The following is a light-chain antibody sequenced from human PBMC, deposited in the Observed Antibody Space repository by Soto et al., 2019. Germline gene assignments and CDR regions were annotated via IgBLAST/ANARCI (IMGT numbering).Light chain of an antibody. Sequence: DIVLTQSPGTLSLSPGDSATLSCRASQSVSNYLAWYQQKTGQAPRLLIYDESNRATGVPDRLSGSGSGTDLNLIISRLEPEDFAFYFCQKYNNWPETFGQGTKVDIK. V-gene: IGKV3-11*01. CDR2: DES. J-gene: IGKJ1*01. CDR3: QKYNNWPET. CDR1: QSVSNY.